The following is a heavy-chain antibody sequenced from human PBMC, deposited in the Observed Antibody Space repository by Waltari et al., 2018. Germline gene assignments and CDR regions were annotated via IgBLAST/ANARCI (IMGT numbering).Heavy chain of an antibody. CDR1: GFTLSGNG. CDR3: ASVPKYDSLPYDAFDI. Sequence: EVQLVESGGGLVQPGGSLRLSCAASGFTLSGNGMSWVRQPPGKGLEWVANIKQDGSEKYYVDSVKGRFTISRDNAKNSLYLQMNSLRAEDTAVYYCASVPKYDSLPYDAFDIWGQGTMVTVSS. CDR2: IKQDGSEK. J-gene: IGHJ3*02. D-gene: IGHD3-22*01. V-gene: IGHV3-7*01.